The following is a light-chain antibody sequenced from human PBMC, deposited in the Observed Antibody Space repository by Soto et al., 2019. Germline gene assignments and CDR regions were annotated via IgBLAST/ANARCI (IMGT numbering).Light chain of an antibody. CDR1: SSDVGGYNY. CDR3: TSYAGSNTPYV. V-gene: IGLV2-8*01. Sequence: QSALTQPPSAAGSPGQSVTISCTGTSSDVGGYNYVSWYQQHPGKAPKLVIFEVTKRPSGVPDRFSGSKSGNTASLTVSGLHAEDEADYYCTSYAGSNTPYVFGTGTKVTVL. J-gene: IGLJ1*01. CDR2: EVT.